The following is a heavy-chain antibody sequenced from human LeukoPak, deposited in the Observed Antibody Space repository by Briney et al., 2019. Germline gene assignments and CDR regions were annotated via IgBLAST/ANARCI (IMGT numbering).Heavy chain of an antibody. CDR1: GFSFDKFG. CDR2: VSADESGK. V-gene: IGHV3-64*01. D-gene: IGHD1-26*01. CDR3: ASLDRSETP. Sequence: PGGSLRLSCVASGFSFDKFGMHWVRQAPGKGLEYVSSVSADESGKYYTKSVRGRFSISRDNSKNTMYLQLGNLRPDDMGIYYCASLDRSETPWGPGTLVTVSS. J-gene: IGHJ5*02.